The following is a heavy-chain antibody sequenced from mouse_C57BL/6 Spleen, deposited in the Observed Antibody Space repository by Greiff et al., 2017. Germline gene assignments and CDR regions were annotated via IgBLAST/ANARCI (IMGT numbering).Heavy chain of an antibody. CDR3: ARRGIYDGYSHFDV. CDR2: IDPSDSYT. CDR1: GYTFTSYW. Sequence: QVHVKQPGAELVRPGTSVKLSCKASGYTFTSYWMHWVKQRPGQGLEWIGVIDPSDSYTNYNQKFKGKATLTVDTSSSTAYMQLSSLTSEDSAVYYCARRGIYDGYSHFDVWGTGTTVTVSS. J-gene: IGHJ1*03. V-gene: IGHV1-59*01. D-gene: IGHD2-3*01.